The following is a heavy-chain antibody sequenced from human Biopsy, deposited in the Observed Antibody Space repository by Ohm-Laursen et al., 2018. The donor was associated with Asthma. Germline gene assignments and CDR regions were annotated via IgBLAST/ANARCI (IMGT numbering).Heavy chain of an antibody. Sequence: GASVKVSCNASGYTFINYAIHWVRQAPGQRLEWMGWINAGNGNTKYSEKFQGRVTITRDTSASTAYTDLSSLRSEDTAVYYCARTYYDFLTGQVNDALAMWGQGTVVTVSS. CDR2: INAGNGNT. J-gene: IGHJ3*02. CDR3: ARTYYDFLTGQVNDALAM. CDR1: GYTFINYA. V-gene: IGHV1-3*01. D-gene: IGHD3-9*01.